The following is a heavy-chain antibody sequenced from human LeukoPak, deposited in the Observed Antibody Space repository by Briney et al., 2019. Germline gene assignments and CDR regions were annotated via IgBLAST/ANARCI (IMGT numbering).Heavy chain of an antibody. D-gene: IGHD3-10*01. CDR3: AAYYGPGSYPLYFQH. CDR2: ISHSGGT. J-gene: IGHJ1*01. V-gene: IGHV4-59*12. Sequence: SETLSLTCSVSGGPISSYYWNWIRQTPGKGLEWIGYISHSGGTNSNPSLKNRVTISIDTSTSQFSLKLPSVTAADTAVYYCAAYYGPGSYPLYFQHWGQGTLVTVSS. CDR1: GGPISSYY.